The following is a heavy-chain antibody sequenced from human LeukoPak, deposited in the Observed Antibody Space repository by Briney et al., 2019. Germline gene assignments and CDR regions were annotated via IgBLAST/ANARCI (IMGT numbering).Heavy chain of an antibody. V-gene: IGHV1-18*01. CDR3: ARDKGESSGWYVHWFDP. CDR1: GYTFTSYG. Sequence: ASVKVSCKASGYTFTSYGIGWVRQAPGQGLEWLGWISAYNGNTNYAQKLQGRVTMTTDTSTSTAYMELRSLRSDDTAVYYCARDKGESSGWYVHWFDPWGQGTLVTVSS. D-gene: IGHD6-19*01. J-gene: IGHJ5*02. CDR2: ISAYNGNT.